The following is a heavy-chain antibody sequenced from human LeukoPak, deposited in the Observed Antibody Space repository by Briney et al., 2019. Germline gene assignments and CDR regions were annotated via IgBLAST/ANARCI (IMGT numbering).Heavy chain of an antibody. Sequence: ASVKVSCKASGYTFTSYGISWVRQAPGQGLEWMGWISAYNGNTNYAQKLQGRVTMTTDTSTSTAYMELRSLRSGDTAVYYCARDRSEGNRVPAASDYWGQGTLVTVSS. D-gene: IGHD2-2*01. CDR2: ISAYNGNT. CDR3: ARDRSEGNRVPAASDY. V-gene: IGHV1-18*04. J-gene: IGHJ4*02. CDR1: GYTFTSYG.